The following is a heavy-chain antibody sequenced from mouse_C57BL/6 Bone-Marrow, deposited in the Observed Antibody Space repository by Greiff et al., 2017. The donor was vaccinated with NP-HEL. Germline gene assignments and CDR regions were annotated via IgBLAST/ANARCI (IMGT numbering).Heavy chain of an antibody. CDR2: IDPSDSYT. Sequence: QVQLQQPGAELVKPGASVKLSCKASGYTFTSYWMQWVKQRPGQGLEWIGEIDPSDSYTNYNQKFKGKATLTVDTSSSTAYMQRSSLTSEDSAVYDCARDYDYAWFAYWGQGTLVTVSA. V-gene: IGHV1-50*01. D-gene: IGHD2-4*01. CDR3: ARDYDYAWFAY. J-gene: IGHJ3*01. CDR1: GYTFTSYW.